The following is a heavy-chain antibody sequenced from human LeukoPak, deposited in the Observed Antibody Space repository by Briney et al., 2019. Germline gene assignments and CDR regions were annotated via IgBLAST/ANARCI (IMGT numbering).Heavy chain of an antibody. CDR3: ARGGTAGLYF. CDR2: IYTSGST. V-gene: IGHV4-61*02. J-gene: IGHJ4*02. Sequence: SQTLSLTCTVSDGSISSGYYFWSWVRQPAVKGLEWIGRIYTSGSTNYNPSLKSRVTMSLDTSKNHFSLKLNSVIAADTAVYYCARGGTAGLYFWGQGILVTISS. CDR1: DGSISSGYYF. D-gene: IGHD1/OR15-1a*01.